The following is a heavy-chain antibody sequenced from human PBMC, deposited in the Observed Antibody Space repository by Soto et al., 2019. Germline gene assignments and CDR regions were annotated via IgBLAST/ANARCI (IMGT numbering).Heavy chain of an antibody. Sequence: GGSLRLACAAYGITFSGSAMHWVRQASGPGLEAVGRIRRIANSSATAYAGSVKARFTISREDSKNTAYLQINSLKTADTAVYYFTIHVGGSYYFDDWGQGTLVTVSS. D-gene: IGHD1-26*01. J-gene: IGHJ4*02. CDR3: TIHVGGSYYFDD. CDR1: GITFSGSA. CDR2: IRRIANSSAT. V-gene: IGHV3-73*01.